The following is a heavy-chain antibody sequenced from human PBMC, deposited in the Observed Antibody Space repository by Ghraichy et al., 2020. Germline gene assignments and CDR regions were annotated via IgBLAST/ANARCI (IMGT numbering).Heavy chain of an antibody. V-gene: IGHV4-34*01. D-gene: IGHD6-19*01. CDR1: GGSFSGYY. CDR2: INHSGST. Sequence: SETLSLTCAVYGGSFSGYYWSWIRQPPGKGLEWIGEINHSGSTNYNPSLKSRVTISVDTSKNQFSLKLSSVTAADTAVYYCARSGSGWYGRPLWFDPWGQGTLVTVSS. J-gene: IGHJ5*02. CDR3: ARSGSGWYGRPLWFDP.